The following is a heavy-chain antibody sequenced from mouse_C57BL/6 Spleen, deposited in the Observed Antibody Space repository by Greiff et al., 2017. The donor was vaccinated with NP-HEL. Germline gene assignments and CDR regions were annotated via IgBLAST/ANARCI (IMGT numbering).Heavy chain of an antibody. CDR3: SREAGLRHWYFDV. D-gene: IGHD2-4*01. V-gene: IGHV1-82*01. CDR1: GYAFSSSW. CDR2: IYPGDGDT. Sequence: VQLQESGPELVKPGASVKISCKASGYAFSSSWMNWVKQRPGKGLEGIGRIYPGDGDTNYNGKFKGKATLTADKSSSPAYMQLSSLTSEDYSVFFCSREAGLRHWYFDVWGTGTPVTVSS. J-gene: IGHJ1*03.